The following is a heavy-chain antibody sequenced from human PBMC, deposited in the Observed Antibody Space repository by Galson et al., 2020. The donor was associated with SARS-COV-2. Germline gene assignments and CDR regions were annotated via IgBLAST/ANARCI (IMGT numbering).Heavy chain of an antibody. CDR2: LSASGSDT. Sequence: GGSLRLSCAASGFTFSSYAMSWVRQSPGKGLEWVSLLSASGSDTFYADSVKGRFTISRDNYRYTLFLQMDSLRAEDTAVYYCAKRYSGSRYWYFDLWGRGTLVTVSS. D-gene: IGHD1-26*01. J-gene: IGHJ2*01. CDR3: AKRYSGSRYWYFDL. CDR1: GFTFSSYA. V-gene: IGHV3-23*01.